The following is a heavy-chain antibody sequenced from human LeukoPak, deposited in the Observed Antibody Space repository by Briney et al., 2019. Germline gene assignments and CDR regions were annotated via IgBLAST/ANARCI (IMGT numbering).Heavy chain of an antibody. CDR3: ATCSSYGSAPLDS. D-gene: IGHD3-10*01. V-gene: IGHV1-69-2*01. Sequence: ASVKVSCKVSGYTFTDYCIHWVKQAPGKGLEWLGHVDPEDGETFYAVKFQGRVTITADTSTDTAYMEMSSLTSEDTALYYCATCSSYGSAPLDSWGQGTLVTVSS. J-gene: IGHJ4*02. CDR2: VDPEDGET. CDR1: GYTFTDYC.